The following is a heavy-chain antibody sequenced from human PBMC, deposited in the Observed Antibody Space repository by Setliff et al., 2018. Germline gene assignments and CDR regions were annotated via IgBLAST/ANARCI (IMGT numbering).Heavy chain of an antibody. V-gene: IGHV1-2*02. D-gene: IGHD3-10*01. Sequence: VKVSCQASGYTFTGHYIHWVRQAPGQGLEWMGWINPRTGVTNYAQKFKGRVTMTRDTSNTTVYMDLSSLKSDDTAVYYCARGTDYHGSGSYWAKDVWGKGTTVTVSS. CDR3: ARGTDYHGSGSYWAKDV. CDR1: GYTFTGHY. J-gene: IGHJ6*04. CDR2: INPRTGVT.